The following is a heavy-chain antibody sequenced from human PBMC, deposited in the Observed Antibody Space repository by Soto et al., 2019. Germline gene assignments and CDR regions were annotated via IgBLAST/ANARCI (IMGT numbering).Heavy chain of an antibody. CDR3: ARGYGEGSRLNLFY. V-gene: IGHV1-8*01. D-gene: IGHD2-2*01. Sequence: AAVQVSCKASGYTFPSYDINWVRQDTGQGLEWMGWMNPNSGNTGYAQKFQGRVTMTRNTSISTAYMELSSLGAEDTAVYYCARGYGEGSRLNLFYWGQGTLVTVSS. CDR2: MNPNSGNT. J-gene: IGHJ4*02. CDR1: GYTFPSYD.